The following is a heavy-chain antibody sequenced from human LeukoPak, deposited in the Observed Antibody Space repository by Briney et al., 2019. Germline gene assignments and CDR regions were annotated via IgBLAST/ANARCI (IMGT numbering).Heavy chain of an antibody. D-gene: IGHD1-26*01. Sequence: GASVKVSCKASGYTFTTYYIHWVRQAPGQGLGWMGIINPSGGSTTYAQIFQGRVTLTRDTSTSTVYMELSSLRSDDTAVYYCARAPKGVTTGYFDHWGQGTLVTVSS. CDR1: GYTFTTYY. J-gene: IGHJ4*02. CDR2: INPSGGST. V-gene: IGHV1-46*01. CDR3: ARAPKGVTTGYFDH.